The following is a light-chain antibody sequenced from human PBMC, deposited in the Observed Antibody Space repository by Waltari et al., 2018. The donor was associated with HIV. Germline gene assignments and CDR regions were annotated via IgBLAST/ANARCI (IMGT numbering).Light chain of an antibody. CDR2: EDV. CDR3: QAWDSHNVI. Sequence: SYELTQPPSVSVSPGQTAIITCSGDKLGDKYASWYQQRPGQSPVLCIYEDVKRPSGIPERFSGSNSGNTATLTISGTQAMDESDYYCQAWDSHNVIFGGGTKLTVL. V-gene: IGLV3-1*01. J-gene: IGLJ2*01. CDR1: KLGDKY.